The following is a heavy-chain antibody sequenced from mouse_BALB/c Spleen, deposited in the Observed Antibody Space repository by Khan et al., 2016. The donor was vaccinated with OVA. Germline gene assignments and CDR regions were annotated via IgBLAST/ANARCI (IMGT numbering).Heavy chain of an antibody. CDR3: ARAYYRYDGYYAMDY. CDR2: IWGGGGT. V-gene: IGHV2-6-4*01. D-gene: IGHD2-14*01. Sequence: VQLQESGPGLVAPSQSLSITCTVSGFSLSRYNVHWVRQPPGKGLEWLGMIWGGGGTDYNSALKSRLNLSKDNSKSQVFLKMNSLQTDDTAMYYCARAYYRYDGYYAMDYWGQGTSVTVSS. J-gene: IGHJ4*01. CDR1: GFSLSRYN.